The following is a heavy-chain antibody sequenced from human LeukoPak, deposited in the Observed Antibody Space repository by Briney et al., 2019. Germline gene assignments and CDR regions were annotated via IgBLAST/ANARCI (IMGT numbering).Heavy chain of an antibody. V-gene: IGHV3-23*01. D-gene: IGHD6-13*01. J-gene: IGHJ3*02. CDR1: GFTFSSYA. CDR3: TTEGSLAYSSSWYGDFDAFDI. CDR2: ISGSGGST. Sequence: GGSLRLSCAASGFTFSSYAMSWVRQAPGKGLEWVSAISGSGGSTYYADSVKGRFTISRDNSKNTLYLQMNSLRAEDTAVYYCTTEGSLAYSSSWYGDFDAFDIWGQGTMVTVSS.